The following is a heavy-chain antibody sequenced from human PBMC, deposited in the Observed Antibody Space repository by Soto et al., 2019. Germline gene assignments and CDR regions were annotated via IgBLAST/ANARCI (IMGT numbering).Heavy chain of an antibody. D-gene: IGHD2-21*02. Sequence: SETLSLTCSVSGGSISSGDYYWSWIRQPPGKGLEWIGYIYYSGSTYYDPSLKSRVTISVDTSKNQFSLKLSSVTAAVTAVYYCARAMVVTQNWFDPWGQGTLVTVS. CDR3: ARAMVVTQNWFDP. J-gene: IGHJ5*02. CDR2: IYYSGST. V-gene: IGHV4-30-4*01. CDR1: GGSISSGDYY.